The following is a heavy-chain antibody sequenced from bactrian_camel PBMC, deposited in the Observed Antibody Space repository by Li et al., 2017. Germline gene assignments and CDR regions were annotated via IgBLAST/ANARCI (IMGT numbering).Heavy chain of an antibody. J-gene: IGHJ4*01. CDR1: GWSYSRYC. D-gene: IGHD4*01. CDR2: IDTNGQI. Sequence: HVQLVESGGGSVQAGGALKLSCGGTGWSYSRYCMGWFRQAPGKEREWVAAIDTNGQILYADTVKGRAIISLDFRRKAIRLDMNNLKPEDTAMYYCAAGNSDFTLPEPYEYAYRGQGTQVTVS. V-gene: IGHV3S57*01. CDR3: AAGNSDFTLPEPYEYAY.